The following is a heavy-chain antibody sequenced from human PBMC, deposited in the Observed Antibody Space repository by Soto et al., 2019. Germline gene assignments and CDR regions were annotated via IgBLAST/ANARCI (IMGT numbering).Heavy chain of an antibody. CDR3: ARGGGVGVAGSAAFDM. Sequence: QLHLVQSGAVVKKPGASVTVSCSASGYPVTAYYMHWVRQAPGRGLGWMGGINPATGAAKYTQTSRGRVTMTRDTSTGTVFMELSGLTSEDPAVFSCARGGGVGVAGSAAFDMWGQGTLVTVSS. CDR2: INPATGAA. D-gene: IGHD3-3*01. CDR1: GYPVTAYY. J-gene: IGHJ3*02. V-gene: IGHV1-2*02.